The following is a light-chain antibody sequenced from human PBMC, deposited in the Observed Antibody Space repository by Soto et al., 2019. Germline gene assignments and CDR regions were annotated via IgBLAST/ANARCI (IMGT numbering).Light chain of an antibody. CDR3: QQYVSSPLT. CDR2: DAS. CDR1: ETFSSTY. Sequence: EILLTQSPGTLSVSPGERATLSCRASETFSSTYLAWYKQKPGQAPSLLIYDASIRATGIPDRFSGSGSGTDFTLTISRLEPEDFAVYYCQQYVSSPLTFGQGTKVDI. V-gene: IGKV3-20*01. J-gene: IGKJ1*01.